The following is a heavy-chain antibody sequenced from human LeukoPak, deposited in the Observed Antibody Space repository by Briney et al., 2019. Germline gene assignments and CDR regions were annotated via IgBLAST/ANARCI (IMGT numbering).Heavy chain of an antibody. CDR1: GFIFSSYA. CDR2: ISSSSSYI. V-gene: IGHV3-21*01. J-gene: IGHJ4*02. Sequence: GGSLRLSCAASGFIFSSYAMSWVRQAPGKGLEWVSSISSSSSYIYYADSVKGRFTISRDNAKNSLYLQMNSLRAEDTAVYYCARARATTIFDYWGQGTLVTVSS. CDR3: ARARATTIFDY. D-gene: IGHD1-26*01.